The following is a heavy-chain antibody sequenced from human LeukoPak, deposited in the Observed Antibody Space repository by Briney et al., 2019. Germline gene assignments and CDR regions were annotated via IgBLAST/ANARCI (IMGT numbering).Heavy chain of an antibody. Sequence: PSETLSLTCTVSGGSISSGSYYWSWIRQPAGKGLEWIGRIYTSGSTNYNPSLKSRVTISVDTSKNQFSLKLSSVTAADTAVYYCARGAVANDAFDIWGQGTMVTVSS. CDR2: IYTSGST. CDR3: ARGAVANDAFDI. CDR1: GGSISSGSYY. J-gene: IGHJ3*02. V-gene: IGHV4-61*02. D-gene: IGHD6-19*01.